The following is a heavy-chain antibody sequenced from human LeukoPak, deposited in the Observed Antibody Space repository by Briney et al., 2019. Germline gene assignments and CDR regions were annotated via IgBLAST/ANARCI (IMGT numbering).Heavy chain of an antibody. V-gene: IGHV3-30*04. J-gene: IGHJ4*02. CDR2: ISYDGSNK. D-gene: IGHD5-24*01. CDR3: ARDRWGDGYNLVY. CDR1: GFTFSSYA. Sequence: GGYLRLSCAASGFTFSSYAMHWVRQAPGKGLEWVAVISYDGSNKYYADSVKGRFTTSRDNSKNTLYLQMNSLRAEDTAVYYCARDRWGDGYNLVYWGQGTLVTVSS.